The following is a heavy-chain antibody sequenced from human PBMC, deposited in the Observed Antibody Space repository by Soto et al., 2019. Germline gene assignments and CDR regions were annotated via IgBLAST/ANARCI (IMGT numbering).Heavy chain of an antibody. CDR3: ARNRVTTQGGGYYYYGMDV. CDR1: GFTFTSYS. CDR2: ISSSSSYI. V-gene: IGHV3-21*01. D-gene: IGHD4-17*01. J-gene: IGHJ6*02. Sequence: GGSLRLSCAASGFTFTSYSMNWVRQAPGKGLEWVSSISSSSSYIYYADSVKGRFTISRDNAKNSLYLQMNSLRAEDTAVYYCARNRVTTQGGGYYYYGMDVWGQGTTVTDSS.